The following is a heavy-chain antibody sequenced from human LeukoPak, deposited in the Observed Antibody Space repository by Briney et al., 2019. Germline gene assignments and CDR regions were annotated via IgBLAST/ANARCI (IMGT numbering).Heavy chain of an antibody. CDR2: IIPIFGTA. CDR3: ARASTVPYNWFDP. D-gene: IGHD4-11*01. J-gene: IGHJ5*02. Sequence: SVKVSCKASGGTFSSYAISWVRQAPGQGLEWMGGIIPIFGTANYAQKFQGRVTITTDESTSTAYMEPSSLRSEDTAVYYCARASTVPYNWFDPWGQGTLVTVSS. V-gene: IGHV1-69*05. CDR1: GGTFSSYA.